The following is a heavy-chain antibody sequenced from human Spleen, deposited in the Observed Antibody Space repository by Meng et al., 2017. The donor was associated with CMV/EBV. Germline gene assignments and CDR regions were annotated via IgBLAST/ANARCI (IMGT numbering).Heavy chain of an antibody. Sequence: GSLRLSCGVYGGFASNYYWTWIRQSPGEGLEWIGEINHSGNTNYKPSLAARVTISVDTSKRQFSLSLNSVTAADTAVYYCARGQPKIVVVATSNGLDVWGQGTTVTVSS. V-gene: IGHV4-34*01. CDR2: INHSGNT. CDR1: GGFASNYY. J-gene: IGHJ6*02. D-gene: IGHD2-21*01. CDR3: ARGQPKIVVVATSNGLDV.